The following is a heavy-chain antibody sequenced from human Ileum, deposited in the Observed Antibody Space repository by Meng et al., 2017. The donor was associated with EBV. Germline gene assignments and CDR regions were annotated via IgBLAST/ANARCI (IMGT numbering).Heavy chain of an antibody. CDR1: GSSVRNGNNF. D-gene: IGHD3-10*01. J-gene: IGHJ4*02. V-gene: IGHV4-39*07. CDR2: IYYSGTA. Sequence: QVQLQESGPGLVKPAGALSPTCNVSGSSVRNGNNFWGWIRQPPGKGLEWIGSIYYSGTAHYNPSLKSRVTISIDTSKNQFSLKLSSVTAADTAVYYCARESGVISLFDSWGQGTLVTVAS. CDR3: ARESGVISLFDS.